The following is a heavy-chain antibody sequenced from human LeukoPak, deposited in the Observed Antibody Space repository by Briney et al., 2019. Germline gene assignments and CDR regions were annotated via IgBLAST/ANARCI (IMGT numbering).Heavy chain of an antibody. Sequence: SVKVSCKASGGTFSSYAISWVRQAPGHGLEWMGGIIPIFGTANYAQKFQGRVTITTDESTSTAYMELSSLRSEDTAVYYCARAAVAGTRRYYFDYWGQGTLVTVSS. CDR2: IIPIFGTA. J-gene: IGHJ4*02. V-gene: IGHV1-69*05. CDR1: GGTFSSYA. D-gene: IGHD6-19*01. CDR3: ARAAVAGTRRYYFDY.